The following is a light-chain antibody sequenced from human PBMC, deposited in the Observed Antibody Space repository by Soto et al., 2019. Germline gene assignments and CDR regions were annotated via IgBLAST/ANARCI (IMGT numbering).Light chain of an antibody. CDR1: QSVSSSY. Sequence: EIVLTQSPGTLSLSPGERATLSCRARQSVSSSYFAWYQQKPGQAPRLLIYGASSRATGIPDRFSGRGSGTDFTLTISRLQPEDFAVYFCQQYDTSPPSTFGQGPMVEIK. CDR3: QQYDTSPPST. CDR2: GAS. J-gene: IGKJ1*01. V-gene: IGKV3-20*01.